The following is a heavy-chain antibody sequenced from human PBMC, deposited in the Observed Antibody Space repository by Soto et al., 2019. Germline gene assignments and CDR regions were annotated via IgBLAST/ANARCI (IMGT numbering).Heavy chain of an antibody. D-gene: IGHD2-15*01. CDR1: GVSLNSGHYY. Sequence: QVQLQEPGPGLLKPLETLSLTCTVSGVSLNSGHYYWVWIRQSPGKGLAWIASIYYDESTYYNPSLKSRVTISTDKPKNQFSLTLKSVTAADTAVYYCGKVLIGATRHTDVDSWGQGALVTVSS. CDR3: GKVLIGATRHTDVDS. V-gene: IGHV4-39*01. J-gene: IGHJ4*02. CDR2: IYYDEST.